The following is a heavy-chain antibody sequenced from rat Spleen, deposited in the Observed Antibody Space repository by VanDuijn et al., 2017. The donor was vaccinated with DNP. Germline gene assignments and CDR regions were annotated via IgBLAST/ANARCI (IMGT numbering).Heavy chain of an antibody. D-gene: IGHD4-1*01. J-gene: IGHJ2*01. CDR1: GFTFSDYY. Sequence: EVQLVESGGGLVLPGRSLKLSCAASGFTFSDYYMAWVRQAPKKGLEWVASITYEGSTTYYGGSVKGRFTISRDNAKSTLYLQMNRLRSEDTATYYCESDSLIKRVWDYWGQGGVVTVSS. CDR2: ITYEGSTT. CDR3: ESDSLIKRVWDY. V-gene: IGHV5-22*01.